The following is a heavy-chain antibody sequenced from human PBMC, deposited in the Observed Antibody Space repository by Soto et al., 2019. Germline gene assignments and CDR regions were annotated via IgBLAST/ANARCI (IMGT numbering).Heavy chain of an antibody. V-gene: IGHV3-23*01. J-gene: IGHJ4*02. Sequence: GGSLRLSCAASGFTFSSYAMSWVRQAPGKGLEWVSAISGSGGSTYYADSVKGRFTISRDNSKNTLYLQMNSLRAEDTAVYYCAKDRWYSSSKMSYFDYWGQGTLVTVSS. CDR2: ISGSGGST. CDR1: GFTFSSYA. D-gene: IGHD6-6*01. CDR3: AKDRWYSSSKMSYFDY.